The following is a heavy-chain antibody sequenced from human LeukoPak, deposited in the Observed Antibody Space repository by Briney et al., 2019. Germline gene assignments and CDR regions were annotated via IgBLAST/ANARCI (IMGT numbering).Heavy chain of an antibody. CDR2: ISYDGSNK. CDR3: VRELYYFDY. V-gene: IGHV3-30-3*01. CDR1: GFTFSSYA. D-gene: IGHD3-10*01. Sequence: GGSLRLSCAASGFTFSSYAMHWVRQAPGKGLEWVAVISYDGSNKYYADSVKGRFTISRDNSKNTLYLQMTSLRAEDTAMYYCVRELYYFDYWGQGSLVTVSS. J-gene: IGHJ4*02.